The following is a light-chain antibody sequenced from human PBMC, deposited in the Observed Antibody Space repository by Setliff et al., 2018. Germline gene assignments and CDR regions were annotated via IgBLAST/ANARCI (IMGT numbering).Light chain of an antibody. CDR2: EVT. V-gene: IGLV2-23*02. CDR3: SSYAASYNPYV. J-gene: IGLJ1*01. CDR1: SSDIGTYNL. Sequence: QSALAQPASVSGSPGQSITISCTGSSSDIGTYNLVSWHQQHPGKAPQLMIYEVTRRPSGVSNRFSGSKSGNTASLTVSGLQADDEADYYCSSYAASYNPYVFGTGTKVTVL.